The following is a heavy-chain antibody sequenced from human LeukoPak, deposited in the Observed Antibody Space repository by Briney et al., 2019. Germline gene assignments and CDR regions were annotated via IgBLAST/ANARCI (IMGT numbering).Heavy chain of an antibody. CDR3: ARDLGFGGDGSYYPNYYFEY. V-gene: IGHV1-46*01. J-gene: IGHJ4*02. D-gene: IGHD1-26*01. CDR2: INPCGGST. Sequence: ASVKVSCYTSGYTFISYYMHWVRQAPAQGLEWMGIINPCGGSTSYAHKFKGRVTMTRDTSTSTVYTELSSLSSEDTAVYYRARDLGFGGDGSYYPNYYFEYWGEGALVTVSS. CDR1: GYTFISYY.